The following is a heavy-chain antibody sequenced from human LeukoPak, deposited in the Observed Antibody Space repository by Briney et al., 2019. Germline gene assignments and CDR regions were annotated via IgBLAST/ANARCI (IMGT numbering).Heavy chain of an antibody. CDR3: ARGTTGGY. V-gene: IGHV3-7*04. Sequence: GGSLRLSCAASGFTLSSYWMSWVRQAPGKGLEWVANIKQDGSEKYYVDSVKGRFTISRDNAKNSLYLQMNSLRAEDTAVYYCARGTTGGYWGQGTLVTVSS. D-gene: IGHD4-17*01. CDR2: IKQDGSEK. J-gene: IGHJ4*02. CDR1: GFTLSSYW.